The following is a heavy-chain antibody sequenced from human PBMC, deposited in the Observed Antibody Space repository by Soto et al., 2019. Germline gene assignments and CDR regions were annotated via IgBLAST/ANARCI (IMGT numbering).Heavy chain of an antibody. D-gene: IGHD6-6*01. CDR3: ARVEGSASSTGD. J-gene: IGHJ4*02. CDR1: GYTFTAYY. CDR2: ISPNNGGT. V-gene: IGHV1-2*02. Sequence: QVQLVQSGPEVKIPGASVKVSCKASGYTFTAYYIHWVRQAPGQGLEWLGWISPNNGGTIYAQKFQGRVTLTRDTSVGTAYMELSRLTSDDTAVYYCARVEGSASSTGDWGQGTLVTVSS.